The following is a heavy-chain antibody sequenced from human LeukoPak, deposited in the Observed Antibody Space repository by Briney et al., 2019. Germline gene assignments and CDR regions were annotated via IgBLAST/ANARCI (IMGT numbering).Heavy chain of an antibody. CDR1: GFTFSSYA. CDR2: ISGSGGSA. D-gene: IGHD2-2*01. V-gene: IGHV3-23*01. Sequence: GGSLRLSCAASGFTFSSYAMSWVRQAPGKGLEWVSAISGSGGSAYYADSVKGRFTISRDNSKNSLYLQMNSLRTEDTALYYCTKDISASTWGNAFDIWGQGTMVTVSS. CDR3: TKDISASTWGNAFDI. J-gene: IGHJ3*02.